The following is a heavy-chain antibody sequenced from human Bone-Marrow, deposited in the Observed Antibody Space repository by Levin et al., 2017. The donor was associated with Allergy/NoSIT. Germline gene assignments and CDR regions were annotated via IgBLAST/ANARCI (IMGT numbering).Heavy chain of an antibody. CDR1: GLTFTTYA. D-gene: IGHD3-10*01. J-gene: IGHJ5*02. CDR2: ISGGGDTT. Sequence: GESLKISCAASGLTFTTYAMNWVRQVPGRGLEWLSSISGGGDTTYYADSVKGRFTISRDNSKNTLYLQMNSLRAEDTAVYYCAIIRGRNSWGQGTLVTVSS. CDR3: AIIRGRNS. V-gene: IGHV3-23*01.